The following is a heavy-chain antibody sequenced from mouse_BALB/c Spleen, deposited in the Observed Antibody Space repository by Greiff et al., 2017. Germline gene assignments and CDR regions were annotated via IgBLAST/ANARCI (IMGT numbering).Heavy chain of an antibody. V-gene: IGHV5-9-3*01. CDR1: GFTFSSYA. CDR3: ARQKDPKGGFAY. J-gene: IGHJ3*01. CDR2: ISSGGSYT. Sequence: EVKLMESGGGLVKPGGSLKLSCAASGFTFSSYAMSWVRQTPEKRLEWVATISSGGSYTYYPDSVKGRFTISRDNAKNTLYLQMSSLRSEDTAMYYCARQKDPKGGFAYWGQGTLVTVSA.